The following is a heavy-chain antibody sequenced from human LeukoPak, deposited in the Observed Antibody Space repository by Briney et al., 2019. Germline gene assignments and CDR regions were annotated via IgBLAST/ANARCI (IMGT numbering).Heavy chain of an antibody. CDR3: ARLTYYYGSGGKYYFDY. V-gene: IGHV3-20*04. CDR1: GFTFDDYG. J-gene: IGHJ4*02. CDR2: ITWNGGPT. D-gene: IGHD3-10*01. Sequence: GGSLRLSCAASGFTFDDYGMSWVRQAPGRGLEWVSGITWNGGPTGYADSVKGRFTISRDNAKNSLYLQMNSLRAEDTALYYCARLTYYYGSGGKYYFDYWGQGTLVTVSS.